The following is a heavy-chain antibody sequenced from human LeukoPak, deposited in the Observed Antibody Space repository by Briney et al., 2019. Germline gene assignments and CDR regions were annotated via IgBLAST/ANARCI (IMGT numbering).Heavy chain of an antibody. V-gene: IGHV1-69*02. J-gene: IGHJ4*02. D-gene: IGHD1-26*01. Sequence: GASVKVSCKASGGTFSSYTISWVRQAPGQGLEWMGRIIPILGIANYAQKFQGRVTITADKSTSTAYVELSSLRSEDTAVYYCARIDSGSYYDLASDYWGQGTLVTVSS. CDR3: ARIDSGSYYDLASDY. CDR2: IIPILGIA. CDR1: GGTFSSYT.